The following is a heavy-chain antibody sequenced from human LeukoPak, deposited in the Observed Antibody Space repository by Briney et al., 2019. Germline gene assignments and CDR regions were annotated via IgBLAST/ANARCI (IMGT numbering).Heavy chain of an antibody. CDR3: ARDRHYYGSGNTDYFDY. V-gene: IGHV3-48*01. D-gene: IGHD3-10*01. Sequence: GGSLRLSCAASGFTFSSYEMNWVRQAPGKGLEWVSYISSSSSTIYYADSVKGRFTISRDNAKNSLYLQMNSLRAEDTAVYYCARDRHYYGSGNTDYFDYWGQGTLVTVSS. CDR2: ISSSSSTI. CDR1: GFTFSSYE. J-gene: IGHJ4*02.